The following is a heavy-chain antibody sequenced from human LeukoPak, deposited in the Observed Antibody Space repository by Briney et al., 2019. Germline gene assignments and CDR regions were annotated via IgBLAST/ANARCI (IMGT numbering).Heavy chain of an antibody. CDR3: ARIMGRGYCISTSCRGDWFDP. J-gene: IGHJ5*02. CDR2: INHSGST. D-gene: IGHD2-2*01. V-gene: IGHV4-34*01. Sequence: KSSGTLSLTCAVYGGSFSGYYWSWIRQPPGKGLEWIGEINHSGSTNYNPSLKSRVTISVDKSKNQFSLKLSSVTAADTAVYHCARIMGRGYCISTSCRGDWFDPWGQGTLVTVSS. CDR1: GGSFSGYY.